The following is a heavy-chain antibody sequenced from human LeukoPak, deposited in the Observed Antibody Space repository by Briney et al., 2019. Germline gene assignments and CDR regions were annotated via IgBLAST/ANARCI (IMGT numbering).Heavy chain of an antibody. CDR1: GYTFSSYY. CDR2: INPNSGGT. D-gene: IGHD3-3*01. J-gene: IGHJ6*03. Sequence: GASVKVSCKASGYTFSSYYMHWVRQAPGQGLEWMGWINPNSGGTNYAQKFQGRVTMTRDTSISTAYMELSRLRSDDTAVYYCARRDFWSGYYKGARYYYYYMDVWGKGTTVTVSS. V-gene: IGHV1-2*02. CDR3: ARRDFWSGYYKGARYYYYYMDV.